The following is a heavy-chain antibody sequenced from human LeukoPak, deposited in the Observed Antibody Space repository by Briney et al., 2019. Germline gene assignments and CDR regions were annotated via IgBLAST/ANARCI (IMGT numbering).Heavy chain of an antibody. CDR2: ISWNSGSI. Sequence: PGRSLRLSCAASGFTFDDYAMHWVRQAPGRGLEWVSGISWNSGSIGYADSVKGRFTISRDNAKNSLYLQMNSLRAEDTALYYCAKEGEGYYFDYWGQGTLVTVSS. CDR3: AKEGEGYYFDY. V-gene: IGHV3-9*01. J-gene: IGHJ4*02. CDR1: GFTFDDYA. D-gene: IGHD2-21*01.